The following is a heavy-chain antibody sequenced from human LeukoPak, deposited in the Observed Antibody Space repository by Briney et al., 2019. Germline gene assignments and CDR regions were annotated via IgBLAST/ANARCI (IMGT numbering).Heavy chain of an antibody. CDR3: ASSRNDVLAFDI. D-gene: IGHD1-1*01. J-gene: IGHJ3*02. CDR1: RFSPDDSA. V-gene: IGHV3-9*02. CDR2: IIRNSGSI. Sequence: SPRHSCAHPRFSPDDSATQWGRHTPRKGLERVSGIIRNSGSISYADSVKGRFTTSRDNAKNSLYLQMNSLRAEDTALYYCASSRNDVLAFDIWGQXTMVTVSS.